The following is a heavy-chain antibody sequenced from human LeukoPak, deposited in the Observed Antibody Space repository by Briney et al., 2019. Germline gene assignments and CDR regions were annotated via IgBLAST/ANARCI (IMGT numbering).Heavy chain of an antibody. CDR2: IYYSGST. CDR3: ARGGVVVAATNPYYYYYMDV. CDR1: GGSIISTNYY. Sequence: SETLSLTCTVSGGSIISTNYYWGWIRQPPGKGLEWIGSIYYSGSTNYNPSLKSRVTISVDTSKNQFSLKLSSVTAADTAVYYCARGGVVVAATNPYYYYYMDVWGKGTTVTVSS. D-gene: IGHD2-15*01. J-gene: IGHJ6*03. V-gene: IGHV4-39*07.